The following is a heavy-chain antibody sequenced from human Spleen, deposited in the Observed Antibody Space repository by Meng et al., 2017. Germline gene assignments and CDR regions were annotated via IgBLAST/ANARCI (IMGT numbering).Heavy chain of an antibody. J-gene: IGHJ4*02. D-gene: IGHD6-13*01. V-gene: IGHV3-33*01. CDR1: GFTFSSYG. CDR3: ARYSSSCFDY. Sequence: VQLVESGGGVVQPGRSLTLSCAGSGFTFSSYGMHWVRQAPGKGLEWVAVIWYDGSNKYYADSVKGRFTISRDNSKNTLSLQMNSLRAEDTAVYYCARYSSSCFDYWGQGTLVTVSS. CDR2: IWYDGSNK.